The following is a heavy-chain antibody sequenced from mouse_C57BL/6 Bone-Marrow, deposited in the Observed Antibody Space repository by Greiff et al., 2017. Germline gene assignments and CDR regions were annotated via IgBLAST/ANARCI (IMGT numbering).Heavy chain of an antibody. Sequence: EVKLVESGGGLVKPGGSLKLSCAASGFTFSSYAMSWVRQTPEKRLEWVATISDGGSYTYYPDNVKGRFTISRGNAKNNLYLQMSHLKSEDTAMYYCARPSYYSNWWVAWFAYWGQGTLVTVSA. J-gene: IGHJ3*01. CDR3: ARPSYYSNWWVAWFAY. CDR2: ISDGGSYT. V-gene: IGHV5-4*03. D-gene: IGHD2-5*01. CDR1: GFTFSSYA.